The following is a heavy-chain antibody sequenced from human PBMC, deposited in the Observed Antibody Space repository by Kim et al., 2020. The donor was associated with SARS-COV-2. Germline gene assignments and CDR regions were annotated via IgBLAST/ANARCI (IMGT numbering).Heavy chain of an antibody. CDR3: ARHFCGTSIRFLGLFRFDY. CDR1: GASISSSGYY. J-gene: IGHJ4*02. Sequence: SETLSLTCTVSGASISSSGYYWGWIRQPPGKGLEWIGSIYYTGSTYYNPSLKSRVTISVDTSKNQFSLKLSSVTAADTAVYYCARHFCGTSIRFLGLFRFDYWGQGTLVTVSS. D-gene: IGHD2-2*02. V-gene: IGHV4-39*01. CDR2: IYYTGST.